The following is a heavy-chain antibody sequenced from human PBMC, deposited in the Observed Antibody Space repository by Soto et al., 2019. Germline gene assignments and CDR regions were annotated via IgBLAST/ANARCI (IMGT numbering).Heavy chain of an antibody. Sequence: SETLSLTCTVSGASIKSYYWSWIRQSPGKTLEWIGSINNRGDTEYNVSLKSRVSISVDRSKNQFSLKLSSVTAADTAVYYCARVPDYWGQGTLVTVSS. V-gene: IGHV4-59*12. CDR1: GASIKSYY. J-gene: IGHJ4*02. CDR3: ARVPDY. CDR2: INNRGDT.